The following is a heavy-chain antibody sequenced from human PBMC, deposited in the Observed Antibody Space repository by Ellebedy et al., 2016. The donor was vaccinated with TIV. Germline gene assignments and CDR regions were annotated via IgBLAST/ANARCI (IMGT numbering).Heavy chain of an antibody. Sequence: GGSLRLSCAASGFSFGGYWMLWVRQPPGKGLEWVSRIKPDGSGITYADSVRGRFTISRHNAKSTLYLQMDSLRAEDTAVYHCARDPGIAVAGTVPPNIGFDLWGQGTLLTVSS. CDR1: GFSFGGYW. CDR3: ARDPGIAVAGTVPPNIGFDL. J-gene: IGHJ4*02. D-gene: IGHD6-19*01. CDR2: IKPDGSGI. V-gene: IGHV3-74*03.